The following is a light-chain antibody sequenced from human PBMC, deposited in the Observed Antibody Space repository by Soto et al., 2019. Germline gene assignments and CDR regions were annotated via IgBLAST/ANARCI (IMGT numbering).Light chain of an antibody. Sequence: IQLTQSPSFLSASEGDRVTITCRASQAIRNDLGWYQQNPGKAPKLLIHSASLLQDGVPPRFSGGGSGTDFTLTIDSLQPEDFATYYCLQDYIYPYTFGQGTKVDIK. CDR3: LQDYIYPYT. CDR1: QAIRND. V-gene: IGKV1-6*01. CDR2: SAS. J-gene: IGKJ2*01.